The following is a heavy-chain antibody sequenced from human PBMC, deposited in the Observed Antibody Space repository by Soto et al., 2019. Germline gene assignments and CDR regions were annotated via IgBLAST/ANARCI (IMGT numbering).Heavy chain of an antibody. J-gene: IGHJ3*02. CDR3: ARWSLYSSSWYVVGAFDI. V-gene: IGHV4-4*02. Sequence: SDTLSLTCAVSSGCISSSNCWSWVRQPPGKGLEWIGEIYHSGSTNYNPSLKSRVTISVDKSKNQFSLKLSSVTAADTAVYYCARWSLYSSSWYVVGAFDIWGQGTMVTVS. CDR2: IYHSGST. D-gene: IGHD6-13*01. CDR1: SGCISSSNC.